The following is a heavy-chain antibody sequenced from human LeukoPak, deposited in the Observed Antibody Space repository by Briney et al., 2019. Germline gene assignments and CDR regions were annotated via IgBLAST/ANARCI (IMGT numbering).Heavy chain of an antibody. CDR1: AFTFSTYW. D-gene: IGHD1-1*01. V-gene: IGHV3-7*03. Sequence: QPGGSLRLSCVASAFTFSTYWMSWVRQAPGKWLEWVANINYDGGETYYVDSVRGRFTISRDNAKNSLYLQMNSLRAEDTAVYYCARSSGIGTTDYWGQGTLVTVSS. CDR3: ARSSGIGTTDY. CDR2: INYDGGET. J-gene: IGHJ4*02.